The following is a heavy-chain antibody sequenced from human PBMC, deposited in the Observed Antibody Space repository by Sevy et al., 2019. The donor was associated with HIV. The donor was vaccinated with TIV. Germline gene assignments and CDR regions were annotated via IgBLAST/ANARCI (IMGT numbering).Heavy chain of an antibody. CDR2: IYYSGRT. CDR3: ARAYSDYYYGMDV. J-gene: IGHJ6*02. D-gene: IGHD4-4*01. Sequence: SETLSLTCTVSGDSISGYYWSWIRQPPGKGLEWIGYIYYSGRTNYNPSLKSRVSISEDTSRNEFSLKLSSVTAADTAVYYCARAYSDYYYGMDVWGQGTTVTVS. CDR1: GDSISGYY. V-gene: IGHV4-59*01.